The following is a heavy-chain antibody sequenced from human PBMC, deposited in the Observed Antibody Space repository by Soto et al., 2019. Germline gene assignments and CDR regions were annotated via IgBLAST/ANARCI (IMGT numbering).Heavy chain of an antibody. CDR3: AKDQYYYDSSGSRASEYGMDV. CDR2: IWYDGSNK. D-gene: IGHD3-22*01. CDR1: GFTFSSYG. Sequence: SLRLSCAASGFTFSSYGMHRVRQAPGKGLEWVAVIWYDGSNKYYADSVKGRFTISRDNSKNTLYLQMNSLRAEDTAVYYCAKDQYYYDSSGSRASEYGMDVWGQGTTVTVSS. J-gene: IGHJ6*02. V-gene: IGHV3-33*06.